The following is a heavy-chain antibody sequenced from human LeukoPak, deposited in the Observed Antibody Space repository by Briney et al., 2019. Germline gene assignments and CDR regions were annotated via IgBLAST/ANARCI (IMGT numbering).Heavy chain of an antibody. CDR1: GYTFTGYY. CDR3: ASPRPHLGYMDV. D-gene: IGHD3-16*01. V-gene: IGHV1-2*02. J-gene: IGHJ6*03. Sequence: AASVKVSCKASGYTFTGYYMHGVRQAPGQGLEWMGWINPNSGGTNYAQKFQGRVTVTRDTSISTAYMELSRLRSDDTAVYYCASPRPHLGYMDVWGKGTTVTVSS. CDR2: INPNSGGT.